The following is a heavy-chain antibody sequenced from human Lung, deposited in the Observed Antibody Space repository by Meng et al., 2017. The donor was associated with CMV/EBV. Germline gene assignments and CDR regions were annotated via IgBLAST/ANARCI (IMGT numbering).Heavy chain of an antibody. CDR2: TYYRSKRYH. J-gene: IGHJ4*02. V-gene: IGHV6-1*01. D-gene: IGHD4-23*01. CDR3: ARGINGGCGD. Sequence: QVQRQQPGPGLVNPPQTSYLTCAMPGDIVSSNSAAWHWIRQSPSRGLEWLGRTYYRSKRYHEYAVSVKSRITISPDTPKNQFSLQLNSMTPEDTAVYYCARGINGGCGDWGQGTLVTVSS. CDR1: GDIVSSNSAA.